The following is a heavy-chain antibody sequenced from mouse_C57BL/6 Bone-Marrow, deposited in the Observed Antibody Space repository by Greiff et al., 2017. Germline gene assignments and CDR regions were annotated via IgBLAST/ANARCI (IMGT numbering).Heavy chain of an antibody. J-gene: IGHJ4*01. D-gene: IGHD6-2*01. CDR2: IDPENGDT. CDR1: GFNIKDDY. V-gene: IGHV14-4*01. Sequence: VQLQQSGAELVRPGASVKLSCTASGFNIKDDYMHWVKQRPEQGLEWIGWIDPENGDTEYASKFQGKATITADTSSNTAYLQRSSLPSEDTAVYYCTADSLAMDYWGQGTSVTVSS. CDR3: TADSLAMDY.